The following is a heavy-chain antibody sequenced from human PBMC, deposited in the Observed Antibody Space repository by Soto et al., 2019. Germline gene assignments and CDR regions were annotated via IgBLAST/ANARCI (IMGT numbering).Heavy chain of an antibody. CDR3: ARDQDAFDI. CDR2: ISSSSSHI. Sequence: EVQLVESGGGLVKPGGSLRLSCAASGFTFSYYSMIWVRQAPGKGLEWVSCISSSSSHIYYADSVQGRFTISRDNAKNSLYLQMNSLRAEDTALHYCARDQDAFDIWGRGTEVTVSS. V-gene: IGHV3-21*02. J-gene: IGHJ3*02. CDR1: GFTFSYYS.